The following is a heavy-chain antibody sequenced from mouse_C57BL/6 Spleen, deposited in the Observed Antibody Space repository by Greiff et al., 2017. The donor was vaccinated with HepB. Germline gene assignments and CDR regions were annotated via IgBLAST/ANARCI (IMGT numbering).Heavy chain of an antibody. CDR1: GFTFSDYY. CDR2: INYDGSST. CDR3: ARAPFTTVVADYYFDY. J-gene: IGHJ2*01. Sequence: EVKLVESEGGLVQPGSSMKLSCTASGFTFSDYYMAWVRQVPEKGLEWVANINYDGSSTYYLDSLKSRFIISRDNAKNILYLQMSSLKSEDTATYYCARAPFTTVVADYYFDYWGQGTTLTVSS. V-gene: IGHV5-16*01. D-gene: IGHD1-1*01.